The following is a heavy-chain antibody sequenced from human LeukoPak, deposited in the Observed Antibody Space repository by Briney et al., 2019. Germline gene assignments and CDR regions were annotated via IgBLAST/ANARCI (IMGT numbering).Heavy chain of an antibody. CDR3: ARSYASGPDRYLDV. Sequence: GGSLRLSCAASGFTFSDYSMNWVRQAPGKGLEWIAYINSSSITIYHADSVKGRFSISRDNAKNLVYLQMNSLRGEDTALYYCARSYASGPDRYLDVWGKGTTVTVSS. CDR2: INSSSITI. V-gene: IGHV3-48*04. CDR1: GFTFSDYS. D-gene: IGHD3-10*01. J-gene: IGHJ6*04.